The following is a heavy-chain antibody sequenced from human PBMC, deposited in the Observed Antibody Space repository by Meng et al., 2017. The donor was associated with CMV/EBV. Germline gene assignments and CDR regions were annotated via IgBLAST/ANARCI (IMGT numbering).Heavy chain of an antibody. CDR1: GFTFSSYW. J-gene: IGHJ5*02. D-gene: IGHD3-16*01. Sequence: SLRLSCAASGFTFSSYWMHWVRQAPGKGLAWVSRINSDGSSTSYADSVKGRFTISRDNAKNTLYLQMNSLRAEDTAVYYCTSGDWFDPWGQGTLVTVSS. CDR2: INSDGSST. V-gene: IGHV3-74*01. CDR3: TSGDWFDP.